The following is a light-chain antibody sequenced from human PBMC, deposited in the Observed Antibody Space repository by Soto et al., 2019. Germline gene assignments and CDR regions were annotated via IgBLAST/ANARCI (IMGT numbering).Light chain of an antibody. CDR2: PAS. V-gene: IGKV1-39*01. Sequence: DIQMTQSPSSLSASVGDRITITCRASQSIRRYLHWYQNTPGKAPKLLINPASSLERGVPSRFSGGGSGTDFPLNISSLHPDDFATYSCQQNYRAPPWTFGQGTKVDIK. CDR3: QQNYRAPPWT. CDR1: QSIRRY. J-gene: IGKJ1*01.